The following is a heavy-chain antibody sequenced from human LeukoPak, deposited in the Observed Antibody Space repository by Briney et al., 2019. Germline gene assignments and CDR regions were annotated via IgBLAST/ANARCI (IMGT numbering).Heavy chain of an antibody. V-gene: IGHV3-33*01. CDR1: GFTFSNPG. CDR2: IWYDGSNE. J-gene: IGHJ4*02. D-gene: IGHD3-10*01. Sequence: GGSPRLSCAASGFTFSNPGMHWVRQAPRRGLEWVARIWYDGSNENYADSAKGRFTISRDSSKNTLYLQMNSLRADDTAVYYCARDLSFGSGSDWGQGTLVTVSP. CDR3: ARDLSFGSGSD.